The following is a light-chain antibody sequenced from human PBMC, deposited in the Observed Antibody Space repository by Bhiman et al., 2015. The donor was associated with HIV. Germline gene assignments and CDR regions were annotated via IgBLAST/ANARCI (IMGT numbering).Light chain of an antibody. J-gene: IGLJ1*01. V-gene: IGLV2-14*03. CDR1: SSDVGGYNY. CDR2: DVS. CDR3: SSYTSTSTPWV. Sequence: QSALTQPASVSGSPGQSITISCTGTSSDVGGYNYVSWYQQHPGKAPKLMIYDVSDRPSGVSNRFSGSKSGNTASLTISGLQAEDEADYYCSSYTSTSTPWVFGAGTKVHRP.